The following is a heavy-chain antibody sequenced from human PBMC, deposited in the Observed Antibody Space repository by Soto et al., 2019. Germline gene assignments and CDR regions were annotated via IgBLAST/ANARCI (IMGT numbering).Heavy chain of an antibody. CDR1: GDSVSSNSAA. J-gene: IGHJ6*02. CDR3: ARVRGSGRRAARPSYYHYGMDV. Sequence: PSQTLSLTCAISGDSVSSNSAAWNWIRQSPSRGLEWLGRTYYRSKWYNDYAVSVKSRITINPDTSKNQFSLQLNSVTPEDTAVYYCARVRGSGRRAARPSYYHYGMDVWGQGTTVTVSS. D-gene: IGHD6-6*01. CDR2: TYYRSKWYN. V-gene: IGHV6-1*01.